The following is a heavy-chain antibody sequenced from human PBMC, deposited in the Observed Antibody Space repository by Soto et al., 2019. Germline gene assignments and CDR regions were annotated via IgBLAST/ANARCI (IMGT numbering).Heavy chain of an antibody. Sequence: GASVKVSCKASGYTFTSYGISWVRQAPGQGLEWMGWISAYNGNTNYAQKLQGRVTMTTDTSTSTAYMELRSLRSDDTAVYYCARMFGEQLVEGGWFDPWGQGTLVTVSS. D-gene: IGHD6-6*01. V-gene: IGHV1-18*01. J-gene: IGHJ5*02. CDR3: ARMFGEQLVEGGWFDP. CDR2: ISAYNGNT. CDR1: GYTFTSYG.